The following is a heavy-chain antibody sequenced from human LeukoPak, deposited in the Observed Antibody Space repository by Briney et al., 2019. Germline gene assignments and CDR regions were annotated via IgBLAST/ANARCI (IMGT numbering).Heavy chain of an antibody. V-gene: IGHV3-23*01. Sequence: GGSLRLSCAASGFTFSSFAMSWVRRAPGKGLEWVSAISGSGGTTHYAGSVKGRFTISRDNSKNTLYLQLNSLRAEDTALYSCAKGGYSTSYSFDSWGQGTLVTVSS. CDR2: ISGSGGTT. J-gene: IGHJ4*02. CDR1: GFTFSSFA. D-gene: IGHD5-18*01. CDR3: AKGGYSTSYSFDS.